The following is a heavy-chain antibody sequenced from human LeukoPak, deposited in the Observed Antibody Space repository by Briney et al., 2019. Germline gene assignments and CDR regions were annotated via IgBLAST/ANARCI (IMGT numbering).Heavy chain of an antibody. D-gene: IGHD5-24*01. CDR1: GFTFSDYN. CDR3: VKSGYNRFDY. CDR2: ISRSGSTK. Sequence: GGSLRLSCAASGFTFSDYNMRWIRQAPGKGLEWVSSISRSGSTKYYADSVKGRFTISRDTSKNTLYLQMNSLRAADTAVYYCVKSGYNRFDYWGQGALVTVSS. J-gene: IGHJ4*02. V-gene: IGHV3-11*01.